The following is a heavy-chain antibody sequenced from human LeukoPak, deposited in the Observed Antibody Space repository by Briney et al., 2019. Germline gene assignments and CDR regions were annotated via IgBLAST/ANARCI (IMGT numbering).Heavy chain of an antibody. V-gene: IGHV1-3*01. Sequence: ASVNVSCKASGYTFTSYAMHWVRQAPGQRLEWMGWINAGNGNTKYSQKFQGRVTITRDTSASTAYMELSSLRSEDTAVYYCARRLIELRAAAGIAPFDYWGQGTLVTVSS. D-gene: IGHD6-13*01. CDR1: GYTFTSYA. J-gene: IGHJ4*02. CDR3: ARRLIELRAAAGIAPFDY. CDR2: INAGNGNT.